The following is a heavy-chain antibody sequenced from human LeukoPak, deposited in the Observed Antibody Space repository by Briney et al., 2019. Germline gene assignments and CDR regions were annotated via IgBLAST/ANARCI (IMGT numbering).Heavy chain of an antibody. J-gene: IGHJ4*02. CDR3: ARSLGVWGSYRYIFDY. V-gene: IGHV4-34*01. CDR2: INHSGST. D-gene: IGHD3-16*02. Sequence: PSETLSLTCAVYGGSFGGYYWSWIRQPPGKGLEWIGEINHSGSTNYNPSLKSRVTISVDTSKNQFSLKLSSVTAADTAVYYCARSLGVWGSYRYIFDYWGQGTLVTVSS. CDR1: GGSFGGYY.